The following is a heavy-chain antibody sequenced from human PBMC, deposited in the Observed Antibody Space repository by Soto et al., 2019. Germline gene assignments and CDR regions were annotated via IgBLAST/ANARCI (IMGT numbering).Heavy chain of an antibody. D-gene: IGHD6-13*01. CDR2: IYYSGST. CDR3: ARLAAAGTGSVWFDP. CDR1: GGSISSYY. Sequence: KPSETLSLTCTVSGGSISSYYWSWIRQPPGKGLEWIGYIYYSGSTNYNPSLKSRVTISVDTSKNQFSLKLSSVTAADTAVYYCARLAAAGTGSVWFDPWGQGTLVTVSS. V-gene: IGHV4-59*01. J-gene: IGHJ5*02.